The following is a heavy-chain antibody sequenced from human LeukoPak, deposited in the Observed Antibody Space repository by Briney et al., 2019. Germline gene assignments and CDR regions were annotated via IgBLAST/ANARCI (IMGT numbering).Heavy chain of an antibody. CDR1: GWTFTSYV. D-gene: IGHD3-22*01. J-gene: IGHJ4*02. Sequence: ASVNVSRKASGWTFTSYVIIWVRQAPGQELEGMGWVSAYNGNTNYAQKLQGRVTMSTDTSTSTAYMELRSLRSDDTAVYYCARVRYYDSSVFPPDYWGQGTLVTVSS. CDR2: VSAYNGNT. CDR3: ARVRYYDSSVFPPDY. V-gene: IGHV1-18*01.